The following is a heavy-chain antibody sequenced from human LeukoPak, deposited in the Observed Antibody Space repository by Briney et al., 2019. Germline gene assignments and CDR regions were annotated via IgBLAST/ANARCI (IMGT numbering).Heavy chain of an antibody. CDR1: GYTFTSYY. Sequence: ASVKVSCKASGYTFTSYYMHWVRQAPGQGLEWMGWISAYNGNTNYAQKLQGRVTMTTDTSTSTAYMELRSLRSDDTAVYYCARLLAAAKFDPWGQGTLVTVSS. CDR2: ISAYNGNT. D-gene: IGHD6-13*01. V-gene: IGHV1-18*04. J-gene: IGHJ5*02. CDR3: ARLLAAAKFDP.